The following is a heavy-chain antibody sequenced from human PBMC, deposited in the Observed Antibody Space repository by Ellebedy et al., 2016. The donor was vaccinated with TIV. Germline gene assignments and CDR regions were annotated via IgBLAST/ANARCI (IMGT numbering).Heavy chain of an antibody. CDR1: DFSNFW. CDR3: VRAMHY. V-gene: IGHV3-7*01. J-gene: IGHJ4*02. Sequence: GGSLRLXCVASDFSNFWMNWVRQAPGKGLEWVANINEDGSKIHYVDSVKGRFTISRDNAKKSLYLQMNSLRGEDTAVYYCVRAMHYWGQGTLVTVSS. CDR2: INEDGSKI.